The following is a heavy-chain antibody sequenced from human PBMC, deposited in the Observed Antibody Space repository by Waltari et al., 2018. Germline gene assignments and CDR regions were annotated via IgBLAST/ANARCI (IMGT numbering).Heavy chain of an antibody. CDR3: VREQQLVPYTDEAFDI. D-gene: IGHD6-13*01. Sequence: QVQLVQSGAEVKKPGASVKVSCKASGYTFSGYSIPRVRQAPGQGLEWMGWINCNNGDRKYAQKFQGRVTMTRDTPISTAYMDLSGLISDDTAVYYCVREQQLVPYTDEAFDIWGQGTVVTVSS. V-gene: IGHV1-2*02. CDR2: INCNNGDR. J-gene: IGHJ3*02. CDR1: GYTFSGYS.